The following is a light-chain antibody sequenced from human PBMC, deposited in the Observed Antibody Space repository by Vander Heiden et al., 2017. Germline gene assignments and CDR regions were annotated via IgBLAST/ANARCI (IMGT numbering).Light chain of an antibody. CDR2: TAY. Sequence: DIQMAQSPSSLPASIGDRVTITCRASQSIDSSLNWFQQKPGKAPKLLIYTAYSLQSGVPSRFNGSGSATEFTLTISSLQAEDFATYFCQQSHSAPYTFGQGTKVEIK. CDR3: QQSHSAPYT. J-gene: IGKJ2*01. V-gene: IGKV1-39*01. CDR1: QSIDSS.